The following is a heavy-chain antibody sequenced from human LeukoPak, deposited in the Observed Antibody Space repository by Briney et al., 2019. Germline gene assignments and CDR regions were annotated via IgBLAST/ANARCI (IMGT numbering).Heavy chain of an antibody. CDR1: GYTFTGYY. V-gene: IGHV1-2*02. J-gene: IGHJ4*02. CDR3: ARDHTDYYYDSSGYPGDY. Sequence: ASVKVSCKASGYTFTGYYMHWVRQAPGQGLEWMGWINPNSGGTNYAQKFQGRVTMTRDTSTSTVYMELSSLRSEDTAVYYCARDHTDYYYDSSGYPGDYWGQGTLVTVSS. CDR2: INPNSGGT. D-gene: IGHD3-22*01.